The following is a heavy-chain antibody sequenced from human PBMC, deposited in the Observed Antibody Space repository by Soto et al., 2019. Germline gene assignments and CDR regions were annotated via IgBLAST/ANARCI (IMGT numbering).Heavy chain of an antibody. CDR3: ASGTAMVGAFDI. CDR2: MNPNSGNT. CDR1: GYTFSSYD. J-gene: IGHJ3*02. V-gene: IGHV1-8*01. Sequence: GASVKVSCKASGYTFSSYDINWVRQATGQGLEWMGWMNPNSGNTGYAQKFQGRVTMTRNTSISTAYMELRSLRSDDTAVYYCASGTAMVGAFDIWGQGTMVTVSS. D-gene: IGHD5-18*01.